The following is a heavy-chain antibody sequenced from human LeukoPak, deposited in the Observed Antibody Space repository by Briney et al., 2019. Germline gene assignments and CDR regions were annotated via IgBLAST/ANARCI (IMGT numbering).Heavy chain of an antibody. CDR2: INPNSGGT. D-gene: IGHD1-14*01. J-gene: IGHJ4*02. Sequence: WASVKVSCKASGYTFTGYYMHWVRQAPGQGLEWMGRINPNSGGTNYAQKFQGRVTMTRDTSISTAYMELSRLRSDDTAVHYCARAYLITGTTQAGYWGQGTLVTVSS. V-gene: IGHV1-2*06. CDR3: ARAYLITGTTQAGY. CDR1: GYTFTGYY.